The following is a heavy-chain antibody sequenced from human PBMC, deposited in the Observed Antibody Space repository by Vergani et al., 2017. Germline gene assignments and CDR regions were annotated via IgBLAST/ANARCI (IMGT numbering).Heavy chain of an antibody. CDR2: MHQSGNT. J-gene: IGHJ4*02. CDR3: ARLLLTLAGFDS. V-gene: IGHV4-38-2*01. CDR1: GHSIRSGDF. Sequence: QVQVQESGPALAKPSETLSLSCAVSGHSIRSGDFWGWLRQPPGKGLEWIGSMHQSGNTYYNPSLKRRVTISVDTSKNQYSLKLNSLTAADTAVYYCARLLLTLAGFDSWGQGVLVTVSS. D-gene: IGHD3-9*01.